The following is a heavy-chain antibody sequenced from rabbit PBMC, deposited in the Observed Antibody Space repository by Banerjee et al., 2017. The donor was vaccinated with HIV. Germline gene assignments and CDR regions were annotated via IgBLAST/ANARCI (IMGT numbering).Heavy chain of an antibody. CDR1: GFSFSSSYY. CDR2: IYAGSSGST. J-gene: IGHJ4*01. Sequence: QSLEESGGDLVKPGASLTLTCTASGFSFSSSYYMCWVRQAPGKGLEWIACIYAGSSGSTYYASWAKGRFTISKTSSTTVTLQMTSLTAADTATYFCARDLYAGYTYYFNLWGPGTLVTVS. D-gene: IGHD7-1*01. CDR3: ARDLYAGYTYYFNL. V-gene: IGHV1S40*01.